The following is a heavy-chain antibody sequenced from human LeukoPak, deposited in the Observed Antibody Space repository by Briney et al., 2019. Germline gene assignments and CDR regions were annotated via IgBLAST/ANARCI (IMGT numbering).Heavy chain of an antibody. CDR2: ISSSSSSYI. Sequence: GGSLRLSCAPSGFTFSSYSMNCVRQAPGKGLEWVSSISSSSSSYIYYADSVKGRFTISRDNAKNSLYLQMNSLRAEDTAVYYCARGGRGSGSYRGLIDYWGQGTLVTVSS. V-gene: IGHV3-21*01. CDR1: GFTFSSYS. CDR3: ARGGRGSGSYRGLIDY. D-gene: IGHD1-26*01. J-gene: IGHJ4*02.